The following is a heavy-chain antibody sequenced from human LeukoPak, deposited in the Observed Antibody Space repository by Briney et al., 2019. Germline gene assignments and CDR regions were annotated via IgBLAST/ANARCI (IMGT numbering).Heavy chain of an antibody. CDR1: GYTFTGYY. V-gene: IGHV1-69*02. J-gene: IGHJ4*02. CDR3: AVGYCSSTSCYGKGYYFDY. D-gene: IGHD2-2*01. Sequence: SVKVSCKASGYTFTGYYMHWVRQAPGQGLEWMGRIIPILGIANYAQKFQGRVTITADKSTSTAYMELSSLRSEDTAVYYCAVGYCSSTSCYGKGYYFDYWGQGTLVTVSS. CDR2: IIPILGIA.